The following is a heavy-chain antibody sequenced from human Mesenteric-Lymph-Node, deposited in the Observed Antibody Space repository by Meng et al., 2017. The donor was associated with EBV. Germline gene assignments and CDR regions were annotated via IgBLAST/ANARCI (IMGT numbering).Heavy chain of an antibody. Sequence: QVQLRSSGPGPVKPSETLSRSLPVSGVSVSGDSFYWSWIRQPPGKGLEWIGCIYDSGITHYSPSLKSRVAISVDTSKNQFSLELRSMTPADTAVYYCARDRGWELLDYWGQGTLVTVSS. V-gene: IGHV4-61*01. CDR2: IYDSGIT. CDR3: ARDRGWELLDY. J-gene: IGHJ4*02. CDR1: GVSVSGDSFY. D-gene: IGHD3-10*01.